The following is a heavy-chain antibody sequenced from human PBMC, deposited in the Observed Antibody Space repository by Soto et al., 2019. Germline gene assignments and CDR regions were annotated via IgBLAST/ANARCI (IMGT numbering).Heavy chain of an antibody. J-gene: IGHJ4*02. D-gene: IGHD2-2*01. V-gene: IGHV3-21*01. CDR3: ARDRGTSHARGDY. CDR1: GFTFSSYS. CDR2: ISSSSSYI. Sequence: VQLVESGGGLVKPGGSLRLSCAASGFTFSSYSMNWVRQAPGKGLEWVSSISSSSSYIYYADSVKGRFTISRDNAKNSLYLQMNSLRAEDTAVYYCARDRGTSHARGDYWGQGTLVTVSS.